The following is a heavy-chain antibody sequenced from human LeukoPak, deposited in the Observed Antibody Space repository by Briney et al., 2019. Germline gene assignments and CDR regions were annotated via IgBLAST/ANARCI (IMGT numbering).Heavy chain of an antibody. CDR2: MNPNSGNT. CDR1: GYTFTSYD. D-gene: IGHD6-25*01. Sequence: VASVKVSCKASGYTFTSYDINWVRQATGQGLEWMGWMNPNSGNTGYAQKFQGRVTITRNTSISTAYIELSSLRSEDTAVYYCARGPSSGNYYYYMDVWGKGTTVTVSS. CDR3: ARGPSSGNYYYYMDV. J-gene: IGHJ6*03. V-gene: IGHV1-8*03.